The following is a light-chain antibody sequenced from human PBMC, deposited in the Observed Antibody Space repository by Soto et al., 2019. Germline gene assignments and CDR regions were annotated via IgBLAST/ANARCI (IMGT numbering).Light chain of an antibody. J-gene: IGKJ1*01. CDR2: AAS. CDR1: QRVNNY. V-gene: IGKV1-39*01. CDR3: QQSYITPWT. Sequence: DVQMTQSPSSLSASVGDRVTITCRASQRVNNYLNWYQHKPGKAPKLLIHAASSLQTGVPPRFGGSASGTNFTLAISGLQAEDFATYYGQQSYITPWTFGQGTKVEIK.